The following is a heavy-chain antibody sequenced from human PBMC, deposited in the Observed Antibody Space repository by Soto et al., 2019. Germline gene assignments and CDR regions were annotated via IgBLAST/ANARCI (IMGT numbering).Heavy chain of an antibody. V-gene: IGHV4-4*02. CDR3: ASFVSGDGGQWGGYYFDY. Sequence: PSETLSLTCAVSGGSISSSHWWSWVRQPPGKGLEWIGEIYHSGSTNYNPSLKSRVTISVDKSKNQFSLKLSSVTAADTAVYYCASFVSGDGGQWGGYYFDYWGQGTLVTVSS. J-gene: IGHJ4*02. D-gene: IGHD3-16*01. CDR1: GGSISSSHW. CDR2: IYHSGST.